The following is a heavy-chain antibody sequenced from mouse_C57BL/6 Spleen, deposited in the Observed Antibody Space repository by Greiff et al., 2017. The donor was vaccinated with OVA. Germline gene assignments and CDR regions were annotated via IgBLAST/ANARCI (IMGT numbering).Heavy chain of an antibody. Sequence: EVQLKESEGGLVQPGSSMKLSCTASGFTFSDYYMAWVRQVPEKGLEWVANINYDGSSTYYLDSLKSRFIISRNNAKNILYLQMSSLKSEDTATYYCAREEGAMDYWGQGTSVTVSS. CDR2: INYDGSST. CDR1: GFTFSDYY. CDR3: AREEGAMDY. J-gene: IGHJ4*01. V-gene: IGHV5-16*01.